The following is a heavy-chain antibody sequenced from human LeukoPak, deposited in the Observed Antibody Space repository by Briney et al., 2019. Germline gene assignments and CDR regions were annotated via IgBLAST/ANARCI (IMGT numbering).Heavy chain of an antibody. Sequence: GASVKVSCKASGYTFTSYYMHWVRQAPGQGLEWMGIINPSGGSTSYAQKFQGRVTMTRDTSTSTVYMELSSLRSEDTAVYYCARQIAVAGTHYYYGMDVWGQGTTVTVSS. V-gene: IGHV1-46*01. CDR2: INPSGGST. CDR3: ARQIAVAGTHYYYGMDV. CDR1: GYTFTSYY. D-gene: IGHD6-19*01. J-gene: IGHJ6*02.